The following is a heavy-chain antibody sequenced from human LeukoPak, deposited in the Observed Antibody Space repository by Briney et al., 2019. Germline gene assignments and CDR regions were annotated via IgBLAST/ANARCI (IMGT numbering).Heavy chain of an antibody. J-gene: IGHJ4*02. D-gene: IGHD1-1*01. Sequence: PSETLSLTCTVSGGSISSYYWSWIRQPPGKGLEWIGYIYYSGSTNYNPSLKSRVTISVDTSKNQFSLKLSSVTAADTAVYYCAREGVLSADERRQTEGFDYWGQGTLVTVSS. CDR1: GGSISSYY. V-gene: IGHV4-59*01. CDR2: IYYSGST. CDR3: AREGVLSADERRQTEGFDY.